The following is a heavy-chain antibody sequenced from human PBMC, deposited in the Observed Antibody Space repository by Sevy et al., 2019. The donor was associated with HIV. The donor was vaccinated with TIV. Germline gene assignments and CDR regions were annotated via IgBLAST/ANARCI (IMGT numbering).Heavy chain of an antibody. CDR3: ARGIDYYDSSGVDY. V-gene: IGHV1-69*13. D-gene: IGHD3-22*01. J-gene: IGHJ4*02. CDR1: GGTFSSYA. CDR2: IIPIFGTA. Sequence: ASVKVSCKASGGTFSSYAISWVRQAPGQGLEWMGGIIPIFGTANYAQKFQGRVTITADESTSTAYMELSSPRSEDTAVYYCARGIDYYDSSGVDYWGQGTLVTVSS.